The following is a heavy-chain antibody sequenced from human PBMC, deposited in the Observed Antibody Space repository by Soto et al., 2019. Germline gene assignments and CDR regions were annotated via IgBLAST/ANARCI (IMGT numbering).Heavy chain of an antibody. CDR1: GYSFTSYW. D-gene: IGHD6-6*01. Sequence: LAESLIISCQDSGYSFTSYWIIWVRQMPGKGLEWMGRIDPSDSYTNYSPSFQGHVTISADKSISTAYLQWSSLKASDTAMYYCARSPYSSSAYGMDVWGQGTTVTVSS. CDR2: IDPSDSYT. J-gene: IGHJ6*01. V-gene: IGHV5-10-1*01. CDR3: ARSPYSSSAYGMDV.